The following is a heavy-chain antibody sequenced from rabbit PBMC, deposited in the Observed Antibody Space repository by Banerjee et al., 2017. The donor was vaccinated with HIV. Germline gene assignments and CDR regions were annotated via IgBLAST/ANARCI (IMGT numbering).Heavy chain of an antibody. D-gene: IGHD4-1*01. CDR1: GFSFSTSDY. Sequence: QSLEESGGDLVKPGASLTLTCTASGFSFSTSDYMCWVRQAPGKGLEWIACIYVGSIGSTYYASWAKGRFTISRTSSTTVALQMTSLTAADTATYFCARDLAGVIGWNFDLWGPGTLVTVS. V-gene: IGHV1S40*01. J-gene: IGHJ4*01. CDR2: IYVGSIGST. CDR3: ARDLAGVIGWNFDL.